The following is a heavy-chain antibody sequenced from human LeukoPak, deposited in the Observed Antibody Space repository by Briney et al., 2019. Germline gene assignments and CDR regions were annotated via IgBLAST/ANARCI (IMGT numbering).Heavy chain of an antibody. CDR2: IWYDGSNK. CDR1: GXTFRSYA. V-gene: IGHV3-33*01. CDR3: ARDVAHHDYYGMDV. Sequence: GGSLRLSCAASGXTFRSYAMHWVRQAPGKGLDWVAAIWYDGSNKNYADSVKGRFTISRDDSKSTLYLQMNSLRAEDTAVYYCARDVAHHDYYGMDVWGQGTTVAVSS. J-gene: IGHJ6*02.